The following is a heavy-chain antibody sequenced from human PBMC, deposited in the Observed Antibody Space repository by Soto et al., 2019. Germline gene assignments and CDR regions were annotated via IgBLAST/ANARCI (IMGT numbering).Heavy chain of an antibody. V-gene: IGHV1-18*01. CDR2: IRAYNGHT. Sequence: QVQLVQSGAEVKKPGAAVTASSKASGYPFTSYGISWVHQAPGQGLEWMGWIRAYNGHTNYAKKLQGRVTMTTDTSTSTAYMELRSLRSDDTAVYYCARGSGYPGRQLDYWGQGTLVTVSS. J-gene: IGHJ4*02. D-gene: IGHD3-3*01. CDR1: GYPFTSYG. CDR3: ARGSGYPGRQLDY.